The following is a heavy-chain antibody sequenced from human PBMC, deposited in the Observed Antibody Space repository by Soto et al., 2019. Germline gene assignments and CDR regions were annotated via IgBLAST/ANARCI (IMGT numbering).Heavy chain of an antibody. Sequence: QVQLVQSGAEVKKPGSSVKVSCKASGGTFGSYAISWVRQAPGQGLEWMGGIIPIPGTANYAQKFQGRVTIAGDGSKSTAYLELSSLRAEDTAVYYCARSQGSSTSLAIYYYYYDGMAVWGQGTTVTVSS. V-gene: IGHV1-69*01. J-gene: IGHJ6*02. CDR3: ARSQGSSTSLAIYYYYYDGMAV. D-gene: IGHD2-2*01. CDR2: IIPIPGTA. CDR1: GGTFGSYA.